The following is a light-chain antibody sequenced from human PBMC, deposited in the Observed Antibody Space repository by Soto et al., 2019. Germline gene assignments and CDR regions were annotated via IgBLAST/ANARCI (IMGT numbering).Light chain of an antibody. CDR3: SSYTNINTRACV. CDR1: SSDVGGYNY. J-gene: IGLJ1*01. Sequence: QSVLTQPASVSGSPGQSITISCTGTSSDVGGYNYVSWYQQYPGKAPKLMIYEVSNRPSGVSNRFSGSKSGNTASLTISGLQAEDEADYYCSSYTNINTRACVFGTGTKVTVL. V-gene: IGLV2-14*01. CDR2: EVS.